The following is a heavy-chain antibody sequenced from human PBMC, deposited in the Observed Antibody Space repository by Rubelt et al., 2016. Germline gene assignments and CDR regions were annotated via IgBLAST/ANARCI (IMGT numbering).Heavy chain of an antibody. CDR3: ATAQWELHRLYAFDI. J-gene: IGHJ3*02. Sequence: QVQLVQSGAEVKKPGASVKVSCKASGGTFSSYAISWVRQAPGQGIEWMGGIIPIFGTANYDKKFQGRVTITADKSTSTAYMELSSLRPEDTALYYCATAQWELHRLYAFDIWGQGTMVTVSS. D-gene: IGHD1-26*01. CDR2: IIPIFGTA. V-gene: IGHV1-69*06. CDR1: GGTFSSYA.